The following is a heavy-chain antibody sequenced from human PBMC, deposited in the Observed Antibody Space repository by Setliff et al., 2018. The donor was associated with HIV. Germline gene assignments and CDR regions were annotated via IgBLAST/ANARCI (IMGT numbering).Heavy chain of an antibody. J-gene: IGHJ4*02. CDR1: GYTFTSDA. CDR2: INTKTGTP. CDR3: ARNSPFPPGSGAHFDF. D-gene: IGHD2-15*01. V-gene: IGHV7-4-1*02. Sequence: ASVKVSCKASGYTFTSDAMNWVRQAPGQGLEWMGWINTKTGTPTYAQGFTGRFVFSLDTSVNTAFLQISDLKTEDTAVYYCARNSPFPPGSGAHFDFWGPGTLVTVSS.